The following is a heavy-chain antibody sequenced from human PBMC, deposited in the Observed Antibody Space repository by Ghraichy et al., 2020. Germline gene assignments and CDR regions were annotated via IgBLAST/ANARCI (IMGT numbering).Heavy chain of an antibody. V-gene: IGHV3-7*01. J-gene: IGHJ6*03. CDR2: IKVDGSEK. D-gene: IGHD6-19*01. CDR1: GFSSRSYW. CDR3: ARESVAGGTYYYSYMDV. Sequence: GGSLRLSCEVSGFSSRSYWMSWVRQAPGKGLEWVAKIKVDGSEKYYVDSVKGRFTISRDNAKNSLFLQMNSLRADDTAVYYCARESVAGGTYYYSYMDVWGKGTTVTVSS.